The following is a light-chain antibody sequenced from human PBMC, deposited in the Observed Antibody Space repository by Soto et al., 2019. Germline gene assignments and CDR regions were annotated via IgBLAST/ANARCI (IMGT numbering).Light chain of an antibody. CDR1: SSDVGGYNY. CDR2: DVS. J-gene: IGLJ2*01. Sequence: QSALTQPASVSGSPGQSITISCTGTSSDVGGYNYVSWYQQYPGKAPKLMIYDVSNRPSGVSNRFSGAKSVNTASLTISGLQAEDEAEYYCSSYTSSSTPHVVFGGGTKLTVL. V-gene: IGLV2-14*01. CDR3: SSYTSSSTPHVV.